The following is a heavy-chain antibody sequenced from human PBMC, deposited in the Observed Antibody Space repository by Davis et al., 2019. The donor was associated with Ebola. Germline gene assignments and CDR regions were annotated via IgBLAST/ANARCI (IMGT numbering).Heavy chain of an antibody. CDR2: IYSGGST. CDR1: GFRFSGYE. Sequence: GESLKISCAASGFRFSGYEMNWVRQAPGKGLEWVSVIYSGGSTYYADSVKGRFTISRDNSKNSLYLQMSSLRVEDAAVYYCVRAIRGAYDYWGQGSLVAVSS. CDR3: VRAIRGAYDY. D-gene: IGHD1-26*01. V-gene: IGHV3-66*01. J-gene: IGHJ4*02.